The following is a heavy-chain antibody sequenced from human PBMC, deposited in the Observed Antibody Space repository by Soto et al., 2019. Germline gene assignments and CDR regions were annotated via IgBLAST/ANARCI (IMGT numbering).Heavy chain of an antibody. V-gene: IGHV3-23*01. CDR1: GFTFGSYA. CDR3: ATSPGREGVDY. CDR2: ISTSGGNT. J-gene: IGHJ4*02. D-gene: IGHD7-27*01. Sequence: EVQLLESGGGLVKRGGSLRLSCAASGFTFGSYAMSWVRQAPGQGLEWVSGISTSGGNTYYADFVTGRFTVSRDNSRNTLYLEMNSLTAEDTAVYHCATSPGREGVDYWGQGALVTVSS.